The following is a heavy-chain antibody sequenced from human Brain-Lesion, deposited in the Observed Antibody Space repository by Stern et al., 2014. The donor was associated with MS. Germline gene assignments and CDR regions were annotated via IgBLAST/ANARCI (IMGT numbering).Heavy chain of an antibody. J-gene: IGHJ4*02. CDR2: IHPSGSA. Sequence: QVQLQESGPGLVKPSQTLSLTCNVSGGSISSGSDYWSWLRQPVGKGLQWIGRIHPSGSAYYTPSLKSRVPISTDPSKNQFSLELTSATAADTAIYYCASGYRIFDYWGQGILVTVSS. D-gene: IGHD5-18*01. CDR1: GGSISSGSDY. V-gene: IGHV4-61*02. CDR3: ASGYRIFDY.